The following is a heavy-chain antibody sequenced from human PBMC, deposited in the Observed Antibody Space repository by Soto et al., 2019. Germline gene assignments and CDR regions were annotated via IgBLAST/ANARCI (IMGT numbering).Heavy chain of an antibody. Sequence: SETLSLTCAVYGGSFSGYYRSWIRQPPGKGLEWIGEINHSGSTSYNPSLKSRVTISVDTSKNQFSLRLNSVTAADTAVYYCARQAWGYYMDVWGKGTTVTVSS. J-gene: IGHJ6*03. D-gene: IGHD3-16*01. CDR1: GGSFSGYY. V-gene: IGHV4-34*01. CDR3: ARQAWGYYMDV. CDR2: INHSGST.